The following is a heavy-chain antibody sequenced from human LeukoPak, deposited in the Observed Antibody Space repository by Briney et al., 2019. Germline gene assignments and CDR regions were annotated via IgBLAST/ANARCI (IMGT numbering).Heavy chain of an antibody. V-gene: IGHV4-34*01. CDR3: ARVRGSGSYYNARYGMDG. J-gene: IGHJ6*02. Sequence: SETLSLTCAVYGGSFSGYYWSWIRQPPGKGLEWIGEINHSGSTNYNPSLESRVTISVDTSKNQFSLKLSSVTAADTAVYYCARVRGSGSYYNARYGMDGWGQGTTVTVSS. CDR1: GGSFSGYY. CDR2: INHSGST. D-gene: IGHD3-10*01.